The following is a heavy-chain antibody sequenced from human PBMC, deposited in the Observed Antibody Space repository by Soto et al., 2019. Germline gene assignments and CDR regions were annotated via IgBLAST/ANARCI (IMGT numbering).Heavy chain of an antibody. V-gene: IGHV1-46*01. D-gene: IGHD3-16*01. CDR1: GYTFTSYY. J-gene: IGHJ6*02. CDR2: INPSGGST. Sequence: QVQLVQSGAEVKKPGASVKVSCKASGYTFTSYYMHWVRQAPGQGLEWMGIINPSGGSTSYAQKFQGRVNMTRDTYTSTVYMELSSLRSEDTAVYYCARAQSRYVWGDYYGMDVWGQVTTVTVSS. CDR3: ARAQSRYVWGDYYGMDV.